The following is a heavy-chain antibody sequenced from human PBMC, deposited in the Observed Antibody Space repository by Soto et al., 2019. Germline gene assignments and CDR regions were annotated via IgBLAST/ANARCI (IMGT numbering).Heavy chain of an antibody. V-gene: IGHV4-30-4*01. CDR3: ARDSTFTMIGEDAFDI. CDR2: IYYSGST. J-gene: IGHJ3*02. CDR1: GGSISSGDYY. Sequence: SETLSLTCTVSGGSISSGDYYWSWIRQPPGKGLEWIGYIYYSGSTYYNPSLKSRVTISVDTSKNQFSLKLSSVTAADTAVYYCARDSTFTMIGEDAFDIWGQGTMVTV. D-gene: IGHD3-22*01.